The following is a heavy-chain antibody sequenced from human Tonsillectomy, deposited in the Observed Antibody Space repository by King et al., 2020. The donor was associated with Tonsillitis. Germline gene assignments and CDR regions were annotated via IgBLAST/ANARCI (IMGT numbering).Heavy chain of an antibody. V-gene: IGHV4-34*01. CDR1: GGSFSGYY. Sequence: VQLQQWGAGLLKPSETLSLTCAVYGGSFSGYYWSWIRQPPGKGLAWIGEINHSGSTNYNPSLKSRVTISVDTSKNQFSLKLSSVTAADTAVYYCARGVVTQPDNWFDPWGQGTLVTVSS. CDR3: ARGVVTQPDNWFDP. J-gene: IGHJ5*02. CDR2: INHSGST. D-gene: IGHD4-23*01.